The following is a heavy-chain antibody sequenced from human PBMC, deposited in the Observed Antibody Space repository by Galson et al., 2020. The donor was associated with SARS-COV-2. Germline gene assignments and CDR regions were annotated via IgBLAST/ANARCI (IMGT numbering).Heavy chain of an antibody. Sequence: GGSLRLSCAASGFTFSRYWMSWVRQAPGKGLEWVANINQDGSDQNYVDSVKGRFTISRDNAKNSLYLQMNSLRAEDTAVYSCARDLGLVTTCYFDYRGQGNLVTVSS. CDR2: INQDGSDQ. CDR1: GFTFSRYW. CDR3: ARDLGLVTTCYFDY. J-gene: IGHJ4*02. V-gene: IGHV3-7*04. D-gene: IGHD4-17*01.